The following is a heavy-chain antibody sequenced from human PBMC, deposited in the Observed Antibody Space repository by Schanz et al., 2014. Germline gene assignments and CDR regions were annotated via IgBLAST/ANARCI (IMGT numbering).Heavy chain of an antibody. CDR2: IGGDTSST. D-gene: IGHD3-10*01. CDR1: GFNFITFA. J-gene: IGHJ5*02. V-gene: IGHV3-23*04. CDR3: GRGPPLVRGIAGWSGP. Sequence: EVHLVESGGGLVQPGGSLRLSCAASGFNFITFAMSWVRQAPGKGLEWVSAIGGDTSSTYYAASVKGRFTISRDNSKDTVYLQMNSLGADDTAVYYCGRGPPLVRGIAGWSGPWGQGSLVTVSS.